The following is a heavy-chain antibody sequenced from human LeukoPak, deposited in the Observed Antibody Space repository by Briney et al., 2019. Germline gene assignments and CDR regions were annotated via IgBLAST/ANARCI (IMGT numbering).Heavy chain of an antibody. CDR1: GFNFNNYN. CDR3: AKDLAIVVVPAADDY. V-gene: IGHV3-48*01. D-gene: IGHD2-2*03. Sequence: GGSLRLSCAASGFNFNNYNMNWVRQAPGKGLEWVSYITLSSSSIYYADSVKGRFTISRDNSKNTLYLQMNSLRAEDTAVYYCAKDLAIVVVPAADDYWGQGTLVTVSS. CDR2: ITLSSSSI. J-gene: IGHJ4*02.